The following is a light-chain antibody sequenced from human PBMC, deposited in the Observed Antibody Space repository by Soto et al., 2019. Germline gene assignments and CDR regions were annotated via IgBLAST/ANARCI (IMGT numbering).Light chain of an antibody. J-gene: IGLJ1*01. V-gene: IGLV3-21*01. Sequence: SYELTQSPSVSVAPGQTATITRGGTNIGSKSVNWYQHKAGQAPVLVMSYDSDRPSGIPERFSGSNSGNTATLTLSRVESGDEADYYCQVWDTSNDHHVFGSGTKLTVL. CDR2: YDS. CDR1: NIGSKS. CDR3: QVWDTSNDHHV.